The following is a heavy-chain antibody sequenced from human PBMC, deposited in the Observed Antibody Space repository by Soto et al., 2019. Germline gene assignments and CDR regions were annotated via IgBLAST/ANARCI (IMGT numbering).Heavy chain of an antibody. CDR1: GYTLTSHD. V-gene: IGHV1-8*01. CDR3: ASLITLLFCVIIYGYYGMVV. D-gene: IGHD3-22*01. J-gene: IGHJ6*02. CDR2: MNPNSGNT. Sequence: ASVKVACKASGYTLTSHDINWVRQATGQGLEWMGWMNPNSGNTGYAQKFQGRVTMTRNTSLSTAYMELSSLRSEDTAVYYSASLITLLFCVIIYGYYGMVVSCPAPTVTVS.